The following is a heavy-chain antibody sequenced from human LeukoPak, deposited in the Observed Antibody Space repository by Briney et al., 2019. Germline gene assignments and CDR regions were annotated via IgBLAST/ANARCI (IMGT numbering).Heavy chain of an antibody. Sequence: ASVKVSCKASGGTFSSYAISWVRQAPGQGLEWMGGIIPIFGTANYAQKFQGRVTITADESTSTAYMELSSLRSEDTAVYYCARERNDYYYGMDVWGQGITVTVSS. CDR1: GGTFSSYA. D-gene: IGHD1-14*01. CDR3: ARERNDYYYGMDV. J-gene: IGHJ6*02. CDR2: IIPIFGTA. V-gene: IGHV1-69*01.